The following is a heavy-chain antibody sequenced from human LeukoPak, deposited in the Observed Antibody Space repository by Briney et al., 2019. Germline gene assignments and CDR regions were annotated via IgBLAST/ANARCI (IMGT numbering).Heavy chain of an antibody. CDR3: ARDVTMIRRRSYFDY. Sequence: SETLSLTCAVYGGSFSGYYWSWIRQPPGKGLEWIGEINHSGSTNYNASLKRRVTISVEKSKNQFSLKLSSVTAADTAVYYCARDVTMIRRRSYFDYWGQGTLVTVSS. D-gene: IGHD3-22*01. CDR1: GGSFSGYY. CDR2: INHSGST. V-gene: IGHV4-34*01. J-gene: IGHJ4*02.